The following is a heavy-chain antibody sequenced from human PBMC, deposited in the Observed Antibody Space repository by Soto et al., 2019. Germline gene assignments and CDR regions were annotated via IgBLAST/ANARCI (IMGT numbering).Heavy chain of an antibody. V-gene: IGHV3-30*18. J-gene: IGHJ4*02. D-gene: IGHD2-2*01. CDR3: AKDRGGDCPDNSCYFGADY. CDR1: GFTFSSYG. Sequence: PGGSLRLSCVGSGFTFSSYGMHWVRQAPGKGLECVVVISDTGSSNYYAASVEGRFTISRENSKNTLSLHMDRLRVEDTAVYYCAKDRGGDCPDNSCYFGADYWGQGTPVTVSS. CDR2: ISDTGSSN.